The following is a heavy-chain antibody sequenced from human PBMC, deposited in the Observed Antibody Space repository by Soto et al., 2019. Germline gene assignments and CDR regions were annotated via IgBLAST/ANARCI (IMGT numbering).Heavy chain of an antibody. CDR3: ASGGSYYLDYFDY. D-gene: IGHD1-26*01. V-gene: IGHV4-34*01. CDR1: GGSFSGYY. CDR2: INHSGST. J-gene: IGHJ4*02. Sequence: SETLSLTCAVYGGSFSGYYWSWIRQPPGKGLEWIGEINHSGSTNYNPSLKSRVTISVDTSKNQFSLKLSSVTAADTAVYYCASGGSYYLDYFDYWGQGTLVTVSS.